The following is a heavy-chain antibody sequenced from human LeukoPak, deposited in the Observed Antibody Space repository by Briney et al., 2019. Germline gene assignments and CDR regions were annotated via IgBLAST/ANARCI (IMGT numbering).Heavy chain of an antibody. V-gene: IGHV4-31*03. D-gene: IGHD3-10*01. CDR3: ARGGNRFGGFYLDY. J-gene: IGHJ4*02. CDR1: ADSLSSGGHY. Sequence: SETLSLTCTVSADSLSSGGHYWAWIRQFPGKGLESIGFIHHSGRSRHNPSLKDRVAISVDTSRKQFALKLSSVTAADTAMYYCARGGNRFGGFYLDYWGQGIQVIVSS. CDR2: IHHSGRS.